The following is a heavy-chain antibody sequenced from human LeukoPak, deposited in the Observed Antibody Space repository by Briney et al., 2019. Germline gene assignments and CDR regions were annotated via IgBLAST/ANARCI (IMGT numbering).Heavy chain of an antibody. CDR3: ARDKLLRWLQSGVGSFYYYYMDV. CDR2: INPSGGST. CDR1: GYTFTSYY. V-gene: IGHV1-46*01. J-gene: IGHJ6*03. Sequence: ASVKVSCKASGYTFTSYYVHWVRQAPGQGLEWMGIINPSGGSTSYAQKFQGRVTMTRDTSTSNVYMELSSLRSEDTAVYYCARDKLLRWLQSGVGSFYYYYMDVWGKGTTVTVSS. D-gene: IGHD5-24*01.